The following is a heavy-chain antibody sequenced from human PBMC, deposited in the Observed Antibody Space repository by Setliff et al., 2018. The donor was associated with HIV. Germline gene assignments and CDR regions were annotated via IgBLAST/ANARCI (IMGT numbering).Heavy chain of an antibody. Sequence: GSLRLSCAASGFTFTSAWMTWVRQAPGKGLEWIGYIYKSGSTNYNASLKSRVTISADTSKNQFSLKLRSVTAADTAVYYCGRLSDTAMASFDSWGQGTLVTVSS. D-gene: IGHD5-18*01. CDR3: GRLSDTAMASFDS. J-gene: IGHJ4*02. CDR1: GFTFTSAW. CDR2: IYKSGST. V-gene: IGHV4-59*08.